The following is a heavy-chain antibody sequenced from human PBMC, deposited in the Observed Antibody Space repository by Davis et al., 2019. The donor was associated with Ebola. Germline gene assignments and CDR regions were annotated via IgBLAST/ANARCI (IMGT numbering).Heavy chain of an antibody. J-gene: IGHJ5*02. V-gene: IGHV3-48*02. CDR2: ISSSSSTI. CDR1: GFTFSSYS. D-gene: IGHD6-13*01. CDR3: ARALAAAEGWFDP. Sequence: PSETLSLTCAASGFTFSSYSMNWVRQAPGKGLEWVSYISSSSSTIYYADSVKGRFTISRDNAKNSLYLQMNSLRDEDTAVYYCARALAAAEGWFDPWGQGTLVTVSS.